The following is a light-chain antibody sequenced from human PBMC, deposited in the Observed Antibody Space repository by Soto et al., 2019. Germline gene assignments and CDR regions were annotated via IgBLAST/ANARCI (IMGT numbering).Light chain of an antibody. CDR1: NVRSKS. V-gene: IGLV3-21*04. Sequence: SYELTQPPSVSVAPGKTARITCGGNNVRSKSVNWYQQKPGQAPVLVIYYDSDRPSGIPERFSGSNSGNTATLTISRVEAGDEAGYYCQVWDSSSDHVVFGGGTKLTVL. J-gene: IGLJ2*01. CDR2: YDS. CDR3: QVWDSSSDHVV.